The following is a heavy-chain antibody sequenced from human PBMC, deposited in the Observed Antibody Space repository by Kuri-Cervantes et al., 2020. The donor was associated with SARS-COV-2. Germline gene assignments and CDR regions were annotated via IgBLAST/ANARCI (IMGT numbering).Heavy chain of an antibody. Sequence: ASVKVSCKASGYTFTSYGISWVRQAPGQGLEWMGWINPNSGGTKYAQKFQGRVTMTRDTSMSTAYMELSRLRSDDTAAYYCARNREAWYDWNELDYWGQGTLVTSPQ. J-gene: IGHJ4*02. V-gene: IGHV1-2*02. CDR3: ARNREAWYDWNELDY. CDR2: INPNSGGT. CDR1: GYTFTSYG. D-gene: IGHD1-1*01.